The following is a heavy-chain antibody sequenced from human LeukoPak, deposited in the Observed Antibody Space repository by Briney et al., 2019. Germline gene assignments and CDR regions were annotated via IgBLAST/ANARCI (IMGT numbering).Heavy chain of an antibody. J-gene: IGHJ5*02. CDR3: ARAARDTIFGVVTAFDP. CDR1: GGSISSGGYY. CDR2: IYHSGST. V-gene: IGHV4-30-2*01. D-gene: IGHD3-3*01. Sequence: SETLSLTCTVSGGSISSGGYYWSWIRQPPGKGLEWIGYIYHSGSTYYNPSLKSRVTISVDRSKNQFSLKLSSVTAADTAVYYCARAARDTIFGVVTAFDPWGQGTLVTVSS.